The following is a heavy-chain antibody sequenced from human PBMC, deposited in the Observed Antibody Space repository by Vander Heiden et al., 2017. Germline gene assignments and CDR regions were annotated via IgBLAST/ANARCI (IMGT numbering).Heavy chain of an antibody. Sequence: QLHLVQSGADVKKPGASVTFSCKASGYTFTTYYLHWVRQAPGQGPEWMGIINPSGGSANYAQKFQGRLTMSRDTSASTVYMYLSSLRPEDTAVYYCARDRGYYDFWSGNNWFDPWGQGTLVTVSS. CDR3: ARDRGYYDFWSGNNWFDP. V-gene: IGHV1-46*01. CDR2: INPSGGSA. D-gene: IGHD3-3*01. J-gene: IGHJ5*02. CDR1: GYTFTTYY.